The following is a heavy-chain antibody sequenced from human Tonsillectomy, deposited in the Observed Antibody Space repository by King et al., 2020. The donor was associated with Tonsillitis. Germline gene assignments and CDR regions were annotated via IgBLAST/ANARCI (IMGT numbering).Heavy chain of an antibody. V-gene: IGHV4-34*01. CDR3: ASCIVGATEGGGYYYYYGMDV. Sequence: VQLQQWGAGLLKPSETLSLTCAVYGGSLSGYYWSWIRQPPGKGLEGIGEINHSGSTNYNPSLKSRVTISVDTSKNQFSLELSSVTAAATAVYYCASCIVGATEGGGYYYYYGMDVWGQGTTVTVSS. D-gene: IGHD1-26*01. CDR2: INHSGST. J-gene: IGHJ6*02. CDR1: GGSLSGYY.